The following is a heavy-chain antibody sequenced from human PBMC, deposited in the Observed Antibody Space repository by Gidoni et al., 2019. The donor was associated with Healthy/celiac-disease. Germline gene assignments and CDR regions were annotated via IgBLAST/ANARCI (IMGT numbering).Heavy chain of an antibody. J-gene: IGHJ4*02. CDR1: GGSFSGYY. V-gene: IGHV4-34*01. CDR3: ARGRGYCSGGSCLLALDY. CDR2: INHSGST. D-gene: IGHD2-15*01. Sequence: QVQLQQWGAGLLKPSETLSLTCAVYGGSFSGYYWSWIRQPPGKGLEWIGEINHSGSTNYNPSLKSRVTISVDTSKNQFSLKLSSVTAADTAVYYCARGRGYCSGGSCLLALDYWGQGTLVTVSS.